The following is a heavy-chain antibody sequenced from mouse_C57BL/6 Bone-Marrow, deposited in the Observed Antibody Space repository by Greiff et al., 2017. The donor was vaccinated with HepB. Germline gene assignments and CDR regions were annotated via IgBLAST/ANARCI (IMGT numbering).Heavy chain of an antibody. CDR3: ARDAGTGAKGFDY. Sequence: DVQLQESGGGLVKPGGSLKLSCAASGFTFSSYAMSWVRQTPEKRLEWVATISDGGSYTYYPDNVKGRFTISRDNAKNNLYLQMSHLKSEDTAMYYCARDAGTGAKGFDYWGQGTTLTVSS. D-gene: IGHD4-1*01. J-gene: IGHJ2*01. CDR2: ISDGGSYT. V-gene: IGHV5-4*01. CDR1: GFTFSSYA.